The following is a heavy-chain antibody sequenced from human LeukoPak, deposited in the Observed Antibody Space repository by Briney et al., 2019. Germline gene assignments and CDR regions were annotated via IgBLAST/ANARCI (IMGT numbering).Heavy chain of an antibody. Sequence: PSETLSLTCAVYGGSFSGYYWSWIRQPPGKGLEWIGEINHSGSTNYNPSLKSRVTISVDTSKNQFSLKPSSVTAADTAVYYCARHKRYSSSWYGVRWFDPWGQGTLVTVSS. CDR3: ARHKRYSSSWYGVRWFDP. J-gene: IGHJ5*02. CDR1: GGSFSGYY. D-gene: IGHD6-13*01. V-gene: IGHV4-34*01. CDR2: INHSGST.